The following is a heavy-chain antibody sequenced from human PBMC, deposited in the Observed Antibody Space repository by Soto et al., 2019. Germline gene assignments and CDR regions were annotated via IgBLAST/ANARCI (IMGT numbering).Heavy chain of an antibody. Sequence: GGSLRLSCAASGFTFTTWWMDWVRQTPGEGLEWVANINQDGTKKNYVDSVKGRFTISRNNAENSVYLHMTSLTAEDSGLYYCSRSLNSWGQGTLVTVSS. V-gene: IGHV3-7*01. J-gene: IGHJ4*02. CDR3: SRSLNS. CDR1: GFTFTTWW. CDR2: INQDGTKK.